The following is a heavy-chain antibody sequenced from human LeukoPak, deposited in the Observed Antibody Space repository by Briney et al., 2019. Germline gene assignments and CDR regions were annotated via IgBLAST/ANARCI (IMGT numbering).Heavy chain of an antibody. CDR2: IRYDGSNK. CDR3: AKGDVLRYFDWLSFDY. J-gene: IGHJ4*02. Sequence: PGGSLRLSXAASGFTFSSYGMHWVRQAPGKGLEWVACIRYDGSNKYYADSVKGRFTISRDNSKNTLYLQMNSLRAEDTAVYYCAKGDVLRYFDWLSFDYWGQGTLVTVSS. V-gene: IGHV3-30*02. CDR1: GFTFSSYG. D-gene: IGHD3-9*01.